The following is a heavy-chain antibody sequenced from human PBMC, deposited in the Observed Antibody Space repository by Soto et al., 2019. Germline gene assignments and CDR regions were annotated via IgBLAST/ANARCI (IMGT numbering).Heavy chain of an antibody. CDR3: ARVSTIAARYYGMDV. CDR2: IYTSGST. Sequence: PSETLSLTCTVSGGSISSYYWSWIRQPAGKGLEWIGRIYTSGSTNYNPSLKSRVTMSVDTSKNQFSLKLSSVTAADTAVYYCARVSTIAARYYGMDVWGQGTTVTVSS. J-gene: IGHJ6*02. D-gene: IGHD6-6*01. CDR1: GGSISSYY. V-gene: IGHV4-4*07.